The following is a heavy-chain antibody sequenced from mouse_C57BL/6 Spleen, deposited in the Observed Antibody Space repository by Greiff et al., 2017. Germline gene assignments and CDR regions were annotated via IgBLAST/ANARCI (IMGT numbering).Heavy chain of an antibody. CDR2: ICRGGCYT. Sequence: VKLVASGGDLVKPGGSLKLSCAASGFTFSSYGMSWVRQTPDKRLEWVATICRGGCYTYYPDSVRGRLTITRDNAKNTLYLQRSSLKSEDTAMYYCARHEGGWGQGTLVTVSA. V-gene: IGHV5-6*02. J-gene: IGHJ3*01. CDR3: ARHEGG. CDR1: GFTFSSYG.